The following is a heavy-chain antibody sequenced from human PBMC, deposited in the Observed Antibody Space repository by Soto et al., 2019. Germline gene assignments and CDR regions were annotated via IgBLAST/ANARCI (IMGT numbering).Heavy chain of an antibody. J-gene: IGHJ6*02. CDR1: GYTFKSYD. CDR3: ARKGYIGNFAMDV. D-gene: IGHD5-12*01. V-gene: IGHV1-18*04. Sequence: ASVKVSCKASGYTFKSYDVMWVRKAPGQGLEWMGWISGHNGKADYAENFQGRVIMTTDTSTATASMDLRGLRSDDTAGYYCARKGYIGNFAMDVWGQGTTVTGSS. CDR2: ISGHNGKA.